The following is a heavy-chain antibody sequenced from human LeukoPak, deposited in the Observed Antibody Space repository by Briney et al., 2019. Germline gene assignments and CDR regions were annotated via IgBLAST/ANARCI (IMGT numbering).Heavy chain of an antibody. D-gene: IGHD3-22*01. CDR3: AKDSSYDSSGYVDY. V-gene: IGHV3-53*01. Sequence: GGSLRLSCAASGFTVSSNYMSWVRQAPGKGLEWVSVIYSGGSTYYADSVKGRFTISRDNSKNTLYLQMNSLRAEDTAVYYCAKDSSYDSSGYVDYWAQGTLVTVSS. CDR2: IYSGGST. J-gene: IGHJ4*02. CDR1: GFTVSSNY.